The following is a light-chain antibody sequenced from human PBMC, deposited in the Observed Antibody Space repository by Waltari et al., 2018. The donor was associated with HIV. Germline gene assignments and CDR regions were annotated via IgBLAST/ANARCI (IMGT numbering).Light chain of an antibody. CDR3: QSYDSNLSGV. CDR2: GNS. V-gene: IGLV1-40*01. CDR1: SSNIGAGYD. Sequence: QSVLTQPPSVSGAPGQRVTISCTGSSSNIGAGYDVHWYQQFPGTAPQRLIYGNSNRPSGVPDRFSGSKSGTSASLASTGLQAEDEADYYCQSYDSNLSGVFGGGTKLTVL. J-gene: IGLJ2*01.